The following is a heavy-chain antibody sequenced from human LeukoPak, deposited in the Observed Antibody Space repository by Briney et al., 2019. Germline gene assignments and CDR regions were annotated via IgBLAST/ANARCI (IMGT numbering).Heavy chain of an antibody. CDR1: GFIFSSYW. CDR3: ARRALRYCSSTSCPAQYYGVDV. CDR2: IKEDGSEK. Sequence: GGSLRLSCAAAGFIFSSYWMSWVRQAPGKGLEWVANIKEDGSEKYYVDSVKGRFTISRDNAKNSLYLQTNSLRAEDTAVYYCARRALRYCSSTSCPAQYYGVDVWGKGTTVTVSS. J-gene: IGHJ6*04. D-gene: IGHD2-2*01. V-gene: IGHV3-7*03.